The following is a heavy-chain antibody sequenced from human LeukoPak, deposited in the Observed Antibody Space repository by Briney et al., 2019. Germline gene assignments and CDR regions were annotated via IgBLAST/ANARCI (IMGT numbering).Heavy chain of an antibody. V-gene: IGHV3-23*01. CDR2: VSPAYGRT. D-gene: IGHD1-26*01. Sequence: GGSLRLSWSASGFSFNNYAMSWIRQAPGKGLTWVSLVSPAYGRTYYADSVKGRFTISRDNSNNMLSLYMSSLRADDTAVYYCAKDRSESGSYYHLGYWGQGTLVTVSS. J-gene: IGHJ4*02. CDR1: GFSFNNYA. CDR3: AKDRSESGSYYHLGY.